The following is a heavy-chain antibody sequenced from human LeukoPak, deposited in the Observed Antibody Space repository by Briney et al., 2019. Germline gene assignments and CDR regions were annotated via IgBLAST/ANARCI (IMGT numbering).Heavy chain of an antibody. Sequence: GGSLRLSCAVSGFTFSSFAMNWVRQAPGKGLEWVAAISGNGGNTYYADSVKGRFTISRDNSKNTLYLQMSSLRAEDTAVYSCAKGRTNFDFWSAYNWGQGTLVTVSS. CDR3: AKGRTNFDFWSAYN. CDR2: ISGNGGNT. V-gene: IGHV3-23*01. J-gene: IGHJ4*02. CDR1: GFTFSSFA. D-gene: IGHD3-3*01.